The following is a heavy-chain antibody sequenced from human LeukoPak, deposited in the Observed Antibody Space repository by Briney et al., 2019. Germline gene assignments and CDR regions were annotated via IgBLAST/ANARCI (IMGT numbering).Heavy chain of an antibody. Sequence: SVKVSCKASGYTFSNYDINWVRQATGQGLEWMGWMNPHTANTGYAQKFQGRVTMTWNTSISTAYMELSSLRSEDTAVYYCARXXYFGSGSFSNWFDPWGQGTLVTVSS. CDR3: ARXXYFGSGSFSNWFDP. V-gene: IGHV1-8*01. D-gene: IGHD3-10*01. CDR1: GYTFSNYD. J-gene: IGHJ5*02. CDR2: MNPHTANT.